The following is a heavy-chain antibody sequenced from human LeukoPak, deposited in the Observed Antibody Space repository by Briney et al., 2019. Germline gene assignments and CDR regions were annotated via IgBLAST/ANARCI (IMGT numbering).Heavy chain of an antibody. D-gene: IGHD2-2*01. CDR1: GGSFSGYY. CDR2: INHSGST. CDR3: ARLGSTSCFDY. Sequence: SETLSLTCAVYGGSFSGYYWSWLRQPPGKGLEWIGEINHSGSTNYNPSLKSRVTISVDTSKNQFSLKLSSVTAADTAVYYCARLGSTSCFDYWGQGTLVTVSS. V-gene: IGHV4-34*01. J-gene: IGHJ4*02.